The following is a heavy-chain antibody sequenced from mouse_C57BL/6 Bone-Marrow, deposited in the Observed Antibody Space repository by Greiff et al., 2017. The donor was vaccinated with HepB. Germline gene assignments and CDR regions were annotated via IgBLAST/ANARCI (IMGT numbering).Heavy chain of an antibody. D-gene: IGHD2-2*01. CDR1: GYSFTGYY. Sequence: EVKLQQSGPELVKPGASVKISCKASGYSFTGYYMNWVKQSPEKSLEWIGEINPSTGGTTYNQKFKAKATLTVDKSSSTAYMQLKSLTSEDSAVYYCARSNYGYDEGNYYAMDYWGQGTSVTVSS. CDR3: ARSNYGYDEGNYYAMDY. V-gene: IGHV1-42*01. J-gene: IGHJ4*01. CDR2: INPSTGGT.